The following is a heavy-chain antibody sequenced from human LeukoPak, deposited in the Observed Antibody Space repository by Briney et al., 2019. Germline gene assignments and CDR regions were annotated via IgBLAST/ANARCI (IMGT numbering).Heavy chain of an antibody. CDR3: AREAIRQVVAIDY. D-gene: IGHD2-15*01. CDR2: IYYSGST. J-gene: IGHJ4*02. CDR1: GGSISSSSYY. V-gene: IGHV4-39*07. Sequence: PSETLSLTCTVSGGSISSSSYYWGWIRQPPGKGPEWIGSIYYSGSTYYNPSLKSRVTISVDTSKNQFSLKLSSVTAADTAVYYCAREAIRQVVAIDYWGQGTLVTVSS.